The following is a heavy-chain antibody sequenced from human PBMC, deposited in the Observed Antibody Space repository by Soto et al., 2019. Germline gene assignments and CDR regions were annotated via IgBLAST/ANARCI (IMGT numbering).Heavy chain of an antibody. D-gene: IGHD1-26*01. V-gene: IGHV3-23*01. J-gene: IGHJ4*02. Sequence: GGSLRLSCAPAGFTLSSHAMRWVRQAPGKGLEWVSAISGSGGSTYYADSVKGRFTISRDNSKNTLYRQMNSLRAEDTAVYYCARRGSGSYYDYWGQGT. CDR3: ARRGSGSYYDY. CDR2: ISGSGGST. CDR1: GFTLSSHA.